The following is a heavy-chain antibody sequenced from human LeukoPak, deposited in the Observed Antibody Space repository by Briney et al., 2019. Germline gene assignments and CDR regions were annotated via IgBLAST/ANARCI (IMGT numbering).Heavy chain of an antibody. D-gene: IGHD3-3*01. CDR3: ARGLAEYYDFWSGYYVEGNFDY. V-gene: IGHV1-69*04. Sequence: GASVKVSCKASGGTFSSYAISWVRPAPGQGLEWMGRIIPILGIANYAQKFQGRVTITADKSTSTAYMELSSLRSEDTAVYYCARGLAEYYDFWSGYYVEGNFDYWGQGTLVTVSS. CDR1: GGTFSSYA. J-gene: IGHJ4*02. CDR2: IIPILGIA.